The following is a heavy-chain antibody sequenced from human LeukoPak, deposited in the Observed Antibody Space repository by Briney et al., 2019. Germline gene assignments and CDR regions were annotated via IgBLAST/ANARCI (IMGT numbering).Heavy chain of an antibody. D-gene: IGHD3-10*01. J-gene: IGHJ4*02. CDR1: GGSISSYY. Sequence: SSETLSLTCTVSGGSISSYYWSWIRQPPGKGLEWIGYIYYSGSTNYNPSLKSRVTMSVDTSKNQFSLKLSSVTAADTAVYYCASSGMVRVLGMRTYYFDYWGQGTLVTVSS. CDR2: IYYSGST. CDR3: ASSGMVRVLGMRTYYFDY. V-gene: IGHV4-59*01.